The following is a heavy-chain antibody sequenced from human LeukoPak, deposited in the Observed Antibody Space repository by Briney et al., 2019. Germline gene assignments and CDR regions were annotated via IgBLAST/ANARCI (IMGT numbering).Heavy chain of an antibody. CDR3: ARGRWLANYFDY. CDR1: GWSFIGYY. Sequence: PSETLSLTCAVYGWSFIGYYWSWIRQPPGKGLEWIGEINHSGSTNYNPSLKSRVTISVDTSKNQFSLKLSSVTAADTAVYYCARGRWLANYFDYWGQGTLVTVSS. J-gene: IGHJ4*02. D-gene: IGHD5-24*01. CDR2: INHSGST. V-gene: IGHV4-34*01.